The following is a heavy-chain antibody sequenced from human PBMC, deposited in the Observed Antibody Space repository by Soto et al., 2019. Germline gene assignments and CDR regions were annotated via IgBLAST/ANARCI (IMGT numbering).Heavy chain of an antibody. CDR3: ARGIAAVGTYYFAY. D-gene: IGHD6-13*01. CDR1: GFTFSSYW. J-gene: IGHJ4*02. Sequence: EVQLVESGGGLVQPGGSLRLSCAASGFTFSSYWMSWVRQAPGKGLEWVANIKQDGSEKYYVDSVKGRFTISRDNAKNSLYLQRNSLRAEDRAVYYGARGIAAVGTYYFAYGGKGTLVTVSS. V-gene: IGHV3-7*01. CDR2: IKQDGSEK.